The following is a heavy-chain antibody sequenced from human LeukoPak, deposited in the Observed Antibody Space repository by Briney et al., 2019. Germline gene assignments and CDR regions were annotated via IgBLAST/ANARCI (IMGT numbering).Heavy chain of an antibody. D-gene: IGHD6-13*01. CDR1: GGSISTYY. V-gene: IGHV4-59*01. CDR3: ASGEQLSFAFDY. J-gene: IGHJ4*02. CDR2: IHDSGIT. Sequence: SETLSLTYTVSGGSISTYYWTWIRQPPGKGLEWIGYIHDSGITNYNPSLKSRVTISVDTSKNQFSLKLNSVTAADTAVYYCASGEQLSFAFDYWGQGTLVTVSS.